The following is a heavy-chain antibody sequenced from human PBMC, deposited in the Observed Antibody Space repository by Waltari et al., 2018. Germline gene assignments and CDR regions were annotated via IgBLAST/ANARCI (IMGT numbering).Heavy chain of an antibody. Sequence: EVQLVESGGGLVQPGGSLRLSCVASGFTFGSHWMGWVRQAPEKGRGWVADIKQDGTQQYYVDSVKGRFTVSRDNHKNSLFLQMNSLRAEDTAVYYCARALPGEITVYDYWAQGALVTVSS. J-gene: IGHJ4*02. D-gene: IGHD3-10*01. CDR1: GFTFGSHW. CDR3: ARALPGEITVYDY. CDR2: IKQDGTQQ. V-gene: IGHV3-7*01.